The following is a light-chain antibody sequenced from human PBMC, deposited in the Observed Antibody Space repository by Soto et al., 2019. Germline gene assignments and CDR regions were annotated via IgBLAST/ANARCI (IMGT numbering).Light chain of an antibody. J-gene: IGLJ2*01. V-gene: IGLV1-36*01. CDR3: AAWDDSLNGPV. Sequence: QSVLTQPPSASGTPGQRVTISCSGSNSNIGSNTVNWYQQLPGKAPKLLIYYDDLLPSGVSDRFSGSKSGTSASLAISGLQSEDEADYYCAAWDDSLNGPVFGGGTKLTVL. CDR2: YDD. CDR1: NSNIGSNT.